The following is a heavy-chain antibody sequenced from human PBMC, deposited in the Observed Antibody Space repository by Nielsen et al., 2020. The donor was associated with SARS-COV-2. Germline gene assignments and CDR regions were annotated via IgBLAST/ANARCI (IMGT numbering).Heavy chain of an antibody. D-gene: IGHD4-17*01. V-gene: IGHV3-11*06. Sequence: GESLKISCAASGFTFSDYYMSWIRQAPGKGLEWVSYISSSSSYTNYADSVKGRFTISRGNAKNSLYLQMNSLRAEDTAVYYCARDPKDDGEEPNWGQGTLVTVSS. CDR3: ARDPKDDGEEPN. J-gene: IGHJ4*02. CDR1: GFTFSDYY. CDR2: ISSSSSYT.